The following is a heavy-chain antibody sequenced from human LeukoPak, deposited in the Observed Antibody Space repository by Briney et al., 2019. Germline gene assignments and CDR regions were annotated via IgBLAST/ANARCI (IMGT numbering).Heavy chain of an antibody. CDR1: GFIFSSYS. Sequence: PGGSLRLSCEASGFIFSSYSMNWVRQAPGKGLEWVSYISSSSSTIYYADSVKGRFTISRDNAKNSLYLQMNSLRAEDTAVYYCARDGFLESRWGQGTLVTVSS. J-gene: IGHJ4*02. CDR3: ARDGFLESR. D-gene: IGHD3-3*01. V-gene: IGHV3-48*01. CDR2: ISSSSSTI.